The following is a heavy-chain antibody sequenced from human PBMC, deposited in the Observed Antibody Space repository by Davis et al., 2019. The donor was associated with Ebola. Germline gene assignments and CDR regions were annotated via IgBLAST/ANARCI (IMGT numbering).Heavy chain of an antibody. D-gene: IGHD4-17*01. CDR1: GFTFSNYA. V-gene: IGHV3-23*01. CDR2: ITNSAGVT. CDR3: ARGGHDYGDSGAFDI. J-gene: IGHJ3*02. Sequence: GGSLRLSCAVSGFTFSNYAMSWVRQAPGKGLEWVSTITNSAGVTYYADSVKGRFTISRDNSKNTLYLQMNSLRAEDTAVYYCARGGHDYGDSGAFDIWGQGTMVTVSS.